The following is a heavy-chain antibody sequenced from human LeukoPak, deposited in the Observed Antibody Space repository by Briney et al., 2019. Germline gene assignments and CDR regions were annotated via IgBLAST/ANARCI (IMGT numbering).Heavy chain of an antibody. J-gene: IGHJ4*02. V-gene: IGHV3-23*01. CDR3: AKVANYYDSSGYWSQSSTYYFDY. CDR2: ISGSGGST. D-gene: IGHD3-22*01. CDR1: GGSFSGYY. Sequence: ETLSLTCAVYGGSFSGYYWSWVRQAPGKGLEWVSAISGSGGSTYYADSVKGRFTISRDNSKNTLYLQMNSLRAEDTAVYYCAKVANYYDSSGYWSQSSTYYFDYWGQGTLVTVSS.